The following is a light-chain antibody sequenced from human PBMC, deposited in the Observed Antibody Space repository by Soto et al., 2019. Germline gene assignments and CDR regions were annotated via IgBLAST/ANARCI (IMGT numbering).Light chain of an antibody. CDR1: YSNIGGNS. V-gene: IGLV1-51*01. CDR2: DDD. Sequence: QSVLTQPPSVSAAPGQKVTVSCSGSYSNIGGNSVSWYQQLPGTAPKLLIYDDDKRPSGIPDRFSGSKSGTSATLGITGFQTGDEADYYCGSWDSSLSAYVFGTGTKLTVL. J-gene: IGLJ1*01. CDR3: GSWDSSLSAYV.